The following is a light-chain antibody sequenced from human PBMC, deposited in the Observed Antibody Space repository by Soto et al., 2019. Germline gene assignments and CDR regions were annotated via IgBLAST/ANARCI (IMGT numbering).Light chain of an antibody. Sequence: EIVLTQSPATLSLSPGERATLSCRASQRVSSYLAWYQQKPGQAPRLLIYDASNRATGIPARFSCSGSGTDFTLPISSLEPEDLAVYYCQQRSNWPPTFGGGTKVEIK. J-gene: IGKJ4*01. CDR1: QRVSSY. V-gene: IGKV3-11*01. CDR2: DAS. CDR3: QQRSNWPPT.